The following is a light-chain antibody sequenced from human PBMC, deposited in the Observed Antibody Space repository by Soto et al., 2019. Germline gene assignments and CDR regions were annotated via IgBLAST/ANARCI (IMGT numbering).Light chain of an antibody. CDR3: QQRSNWPPT. Sequence: EIVMTQSPATLSVSPGERATLSCRASQSVSSKLAWFQQKPGQVPSLLIYGVSTRATGVPVRFSGSGSGTEFTLTINSLEPEDFAVYYCQQRSNWPPTFGQGTKVDIK. V-gene: IGKV3-15*01. CDR1: QSVSSK. J-gene: IGKJ1*01. CDR2: GVS.